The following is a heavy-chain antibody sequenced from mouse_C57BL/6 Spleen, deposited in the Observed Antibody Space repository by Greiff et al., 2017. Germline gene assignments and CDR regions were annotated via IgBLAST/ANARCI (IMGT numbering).Heavy chain of an antibody. J-gene: IGHJ3*01. Sequence: QVQLQQPGAELAKPGASVKLSCKASGYTFTSYWMHWVKQRPGQGLEWIGYINPTSGYTKYNQKFKDKATLTADKSSSTAYMQLSSLTYEDSAVDYCASTTMVTTEFAYWGQGTLVTVSA. CDR3: ASTTMVTTEFAY. V-gene: IGHV1-7*01. CDR2: INPTSGYT. D-gene: IGHD2-2*01. CDR1: GYTFTSYW.